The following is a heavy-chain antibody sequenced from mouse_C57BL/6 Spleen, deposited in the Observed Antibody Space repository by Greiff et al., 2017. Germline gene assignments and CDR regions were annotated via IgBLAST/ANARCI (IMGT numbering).Heavy chain of an antibody. D-gene: IGHD1-1*01. J-gene: IGHJ4*01. CDR2: IYPGDGDT. CDR3: ARGIGYGISWDYAMDY. Sequence: QVQLQQSGAELVKPGASVQISCKASGYAFSSYWMNWVKQRPGKGLEWIGQIYPGDGDTNYNGKFKGKATLTADKSSSTAYMPLSSLTSEVSAVYFCARGIGYGISWDYAMDYWGQGTSVTVSS. V-gene: IGHV1-80*01. CDR1: GYAFSSYW.